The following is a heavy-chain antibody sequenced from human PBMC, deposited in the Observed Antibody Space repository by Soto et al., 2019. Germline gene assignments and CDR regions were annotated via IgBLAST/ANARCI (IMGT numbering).Heavy chain of an antibody. CDR3: AKDAVSGDGLWLVSD. Sequence: DVQLLESGGGLVQPGGSLKLSCVASGFSFDKYAMIWVRQAPGKGQEWVSGITGSGRSIQYTASVKGRFTISIDNSKNTVYLQMDYLRAEDTAMYYCAKDAVSGDGLWLVSDWGQGTPVTVS. CDR1: GFSFDKYA. D-gene: IGHD2-21*02. CDR2: ITGSGRSI. V-gene: IGHV3-23*01. J-gene: IGHJ4*02.